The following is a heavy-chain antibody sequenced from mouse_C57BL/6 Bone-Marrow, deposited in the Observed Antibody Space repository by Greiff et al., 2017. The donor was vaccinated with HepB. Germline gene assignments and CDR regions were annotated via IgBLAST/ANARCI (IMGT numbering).Heavy chain of an antibody. CDR3: ARGRLLRAYFDY. Sequence: QVQLQQPGAELVRPGSSVKLSCKASGYTFTSYWMDWVKQRPGQGLEWIGNIYPSDSETHYNQKFKDKATLTVDKSSSTAYMQLSSLTSEDSAVYYCARGRLLRAYFDYWGQGTTLTVSS. CDR2: IYPSDSET. CDR1: GYTFTSYW. D-gene: IGHD1-1*01. V-gene: IGHV1-61*01. J-gene: IGHJ2*01.